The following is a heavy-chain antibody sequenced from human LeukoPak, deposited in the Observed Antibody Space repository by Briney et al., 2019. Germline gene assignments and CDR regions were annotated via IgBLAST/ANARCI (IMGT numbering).Heavy chain of an antibody. CDR3: ARAWSSSWYYFDY. Sequence: GGSLRLSCAASGFTFSSYNMNWVRQAPGKGLEWVSYISSSGSTVYYADSVKGRFTISRDNAKNSLYLQLNSLRPEDTAVYYCARAWSSSWYYFDYWGQGTLVTVSS. J-gene: IGHJ4*02. D-gene: IGHD6-13*01. CDR2: ISSSGSTV. V-gene: IGHV3-48*01. CDR1: GFTFSSYN.